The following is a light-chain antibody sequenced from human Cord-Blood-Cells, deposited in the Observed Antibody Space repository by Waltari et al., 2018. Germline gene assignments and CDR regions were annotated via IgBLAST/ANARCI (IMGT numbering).Light chain of an antibody. Sequence: DIQMTQSPSTLSASVGDRVTITCRASQSISSRLAWYQQKPGKAPKLLIYKAASLESGVPSRFSGSGSGREFTLTISSLQPDDFATYYCQQYNSYSPWTFGQGTKVEIK. J-gene: IGKJ1*01. CDR1: QSISSR. CDR2: KAA. V-gene: IGKV1-5*03. CDR3: QQYNSYSPWT.